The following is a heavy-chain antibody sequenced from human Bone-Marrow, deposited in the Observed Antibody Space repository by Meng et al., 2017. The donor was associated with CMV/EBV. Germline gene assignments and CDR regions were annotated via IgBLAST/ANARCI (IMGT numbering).Heavy chain of an antibody. CDR3: ARDIPCTTASCYSGGDYYYYFGMDV. V-gene: IGHV3-21*06. J-gene: IGHJ6*02. D-gene: IGHD2-2*01. CDR1: GFTFSSYS. Sequence: GGSLRLSCAASGFTFSSYSMNWVRQAPGKGLEWVSSISSSSGYIYYADSLKGRFTISRDNAKSSLYLQMDGLRAEDTAVYYCARDIPCTTASCYSGGDYYYYFGMDVWGQGTTVTVSS. CDR2: ISSSSGYI.